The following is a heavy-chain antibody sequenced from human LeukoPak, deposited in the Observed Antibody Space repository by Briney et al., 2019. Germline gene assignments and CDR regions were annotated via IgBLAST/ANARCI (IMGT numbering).Heavy chain of an antibody. J-gene: IGHJ6*02. CDR1: GFTFSDYY. D-gene: IGHD2-2*01. V-gene: IGHV3-11*01. CDR3: AREYCSSTSCSLDGMDV. CDR2: ISSSGSTI. Sequence: GGSLRLSCAASGFTFSDYYMSWIHQAPGKGLEWVSYISSSGSTIYYADSVKGRFTISRDNAKNSLYLQMNSLRAEDTAVYYCAREYCSSTSCSLDGMDVWGQGTTVTVSS.